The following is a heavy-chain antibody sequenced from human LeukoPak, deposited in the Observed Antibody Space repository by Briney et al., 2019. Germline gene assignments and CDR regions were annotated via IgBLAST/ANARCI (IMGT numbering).Heavy chain of an antibody. D-gene: IGHD2-15*01. CDR2: IYHSGST. Sequence: SETLSLTCAVSGYSISSGYYWGWIRQPPGKGLEWIGSIYHSGSTYYNPSLKSRVTISVDTTKNQFSLKLSSVTAADTAVYYCAKGYSGSDAFDIWGQGTMVTVSS. CDR1: GYSISSGYY. J-gene: IGHJ3*02. CDR3: AKGYSGSDAFDI. V-gene: IGHV4-38-2*01.